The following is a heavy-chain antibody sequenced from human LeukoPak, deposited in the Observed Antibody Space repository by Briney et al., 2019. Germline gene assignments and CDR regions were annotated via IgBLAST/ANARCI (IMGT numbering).Heavy chain of an antibody. D-gene: IGHD3-10*01. J-gene: IGHJ5*02. Sequence: PGGSLRLSCAASGFTFSSYAMHWVREAPGKGLEWVAVISYDGSNKYYADSVKGRFTISRDNSKNTLYLQMNSLRAEDTAVYYCARVQYYGSGSYYNWFDPWGQGTLVTVSS. CDR2: ISYDGSNK. CDR3: ARVQYYGSGSYYNWFDP. CDR1: GFTFSSYA. V-gene: IGHV3-30*04.